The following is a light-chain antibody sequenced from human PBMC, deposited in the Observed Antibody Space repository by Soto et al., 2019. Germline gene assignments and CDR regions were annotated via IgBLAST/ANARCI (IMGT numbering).Light chain of an antibody. V-gene: IGLV2-14*01. J-gene: IGLJ1*01. Sequence: QSVLTQPASVSGSPGQSITISCTGTSSDVGGYNYVSWYQQHPGKAPKLMIYDVSNRPSGVSNRFSGSKSGNTASQTISGLQAEDEADYYCSSYTSSSTLRVFGTGTKVTVL. CDR2: DVS. CDR1: SSDVGGYNY. CDR3: SSYTSSSTLRV.